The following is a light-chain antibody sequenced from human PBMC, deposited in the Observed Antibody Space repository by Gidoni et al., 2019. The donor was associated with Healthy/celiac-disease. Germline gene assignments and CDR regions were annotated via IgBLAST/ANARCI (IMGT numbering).Light chain of an antibody. CDR2: DAS. Sequence: EIVLTQSPATLSLSPGKRATLSCRASQSVSSYLAWYQQKPGQAPRLLIYDASNRATGIPARFSGSGSGTDFTLTISSLEPEDFAAYYCQQRSNWPITFXQXTRLEIK. J-gene: IGKJ5*01. CDR3: QQRSNWPIT. CDR1: QSVSSY. V-gene: IGKV3-11*01.